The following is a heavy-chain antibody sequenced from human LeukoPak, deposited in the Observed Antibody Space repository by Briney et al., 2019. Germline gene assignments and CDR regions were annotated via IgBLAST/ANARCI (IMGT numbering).Heavy chain of an antibody. J-gene: IGHJ5*02. Sequence: SETLSLTCTVSDYSISSGYYWGWIRQPPGRELEWIGYIYYSGSTNHNPSLKSRVTISVDTSKNQFSLNLRSVTAADTAVYYCARVYGDYSREQFWLDPWGQGTLVTVSS. CDR3: ARVYGDYSREQFWLDP. D-gene: IGHD4-17*01. V-gene: IGHV4-38-2*02. CDR2: IYYSGST. CDR1: DYSISSGYY.